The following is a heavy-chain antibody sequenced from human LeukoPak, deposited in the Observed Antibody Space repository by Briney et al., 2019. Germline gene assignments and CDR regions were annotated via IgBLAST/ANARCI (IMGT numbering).Heavy chain of an antibody. CDR1: GGSISSGSYY. V-gene: IGHV4-61*02. CDR2: IYTSGST. J-gene: IGHJ5*02. CDR3: ARGITIFGVGNWFDP. Sequence: SETLSLTCTVSGGSISSGSYYWSWIRQPAGKGLEWIGRIYTSGSTNYNPSLKSRVTISVDTSKNQFSLKLSSVTAAGTAVYYCARGITIFGVGNWFDPWGQGTLVTVSS. D-gene: IGHD3-3*01.